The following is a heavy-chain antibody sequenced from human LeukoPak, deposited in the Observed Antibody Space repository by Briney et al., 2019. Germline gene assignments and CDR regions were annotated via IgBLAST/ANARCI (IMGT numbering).Heavy chain of an antibody. CDR2: IYHSGST. D-gene: IGHD3-22*01. CDR3: ARSSYYYDSSGYYYYYGMDV. Sequence: PSETLSLTCAVSGGSISSGGYSWSWIRQPPGKGLEWIGYIYHSGSTYYNPSLKSRVTISVDRSKNQFSLKLSSVTAADTAVYYCARSSYYYDSSGYYYYYGMDVWGQGTTVTVSS. V-gene: IGHV4-30-2*01. CDR1: GGSISSGGYS. J-gene: IGHJ6*02.